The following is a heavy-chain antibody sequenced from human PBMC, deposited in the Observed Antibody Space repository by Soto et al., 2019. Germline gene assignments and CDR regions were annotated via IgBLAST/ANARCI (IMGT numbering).Heavy chain of an antibody. J-gene: IGHJ4*02. D-gene: IGHD6-6*01. CDR3: AKSITARPFGY. V-gene: IGHV3-23*01. CDR2: ISGSGGNT. CDR1: GFTFSSYA. Sequence: EVQLLESGGGLVQPGGSLRLSCTASGFTFSSYAMSWVRQAPGKGLEWVSAISGSGGNTYYADSVKGRFTISRDNSKNTLYLQMNSLRAEDTAVYYCAKSITARPFGYWGQGALVTVSS.